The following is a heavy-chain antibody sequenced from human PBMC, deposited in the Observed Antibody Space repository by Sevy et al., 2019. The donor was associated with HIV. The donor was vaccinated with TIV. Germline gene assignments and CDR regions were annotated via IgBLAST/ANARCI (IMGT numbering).Heavy chain of an antibody. CDR3: ARGLYGSGSYSHYYYHAMDV. J-gene: IGHJ6*02. CDR2: ISCDGGNK. D-gene: IGHD3-10*01. V-gene: IGHV3-30*04. CDR1: GFTFSTYA. Sequence: GGSLRLSCAVPGFTFSTYAMHWVRQAPGKGLEWVTVISCDGGNKYYSDSVKGRFTVSRDNSKNTLYLQMNSLRGGDTAVYYCARGLYGSGSYSHYYYHAMDVWGQGTTVTVSS.